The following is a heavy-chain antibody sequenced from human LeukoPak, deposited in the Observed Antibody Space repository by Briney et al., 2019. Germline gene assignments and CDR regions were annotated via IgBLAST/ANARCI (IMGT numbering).Heavy chain of an antibody. CDR1: GFTFTDYY. V-gene: IGHV3-11*04. J-gene: IGHJ4*02. CDR3: ARVVGASRPFDY. D-gene: IGHD1-26*01. CDR2: ISSSGSTI. Sequence: PVGCLRLSCAASGFTFTDYYMSSIRQAPGEGLEWVSYISSSGSTIYYADSVKGRFTISRDNAKNSLYLQMNSLRAEDTAVYYCARVVGASRPFDYWGQGTLVTVSS.